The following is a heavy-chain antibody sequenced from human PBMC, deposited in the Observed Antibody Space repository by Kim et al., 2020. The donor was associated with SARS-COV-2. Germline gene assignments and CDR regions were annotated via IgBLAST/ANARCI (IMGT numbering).Heavy chain of an antibody. CDR2: FDPEDGET. D-gene: IGHD6-13*01. J-gene: IGHJ5*02. CDR3: ATGERGIAAVGFDP. V-gene: IGHV1-24*01. Sequence: ASVKVSCKVSGYSLTKLSMHWVRQAPGKGLEWMGGFDPEDGETFYAQRFQGRVTMTEDTSADTAYMELSSLRFEDTAVYYCATGERGIAAVGFDPWGQGTLVTVSS. CDR1: GYSLTKLS.